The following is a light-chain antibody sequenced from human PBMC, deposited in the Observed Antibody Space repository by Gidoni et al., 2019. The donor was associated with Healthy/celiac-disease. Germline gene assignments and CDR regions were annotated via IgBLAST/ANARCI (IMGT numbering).Light chain of an antibody. J-gene: IGKJ3*01. V-gene: IGKV3-11*01. CDR1: QSVSSY. Sequence: EFLLPHSPSTLSLSPGERATLSCRASQSVSSYLAWYQQKPGQAPRLLIYDASNRATGIPARFSGSGSGTDFTLTISSLEPEDFAVYYCQQRSNWPRGFTFGPGTKVDIK. CDR2: DAS. CDR3: QQRSNWPRGFT.